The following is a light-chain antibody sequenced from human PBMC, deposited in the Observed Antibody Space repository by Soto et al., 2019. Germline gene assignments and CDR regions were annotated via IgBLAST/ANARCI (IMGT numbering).Light chain of an antibody. CDR1: SSNIGAGND. CDR2: GNS. J-gene: IGLJ2*01. CDR3: QSYDMSLSGWL. Sequence: QSVLTQRPSVSGAPGQRVTISCTGSSSNIGAGNDVHWYQHLPGTAPRLLIFGNSNRPSGVPDRFSGSKSGTSASLAITGLQAEDEADYYCQSYDMSLSGWLLGGGTKLTVL. V-gene: IGLV1-40*01.